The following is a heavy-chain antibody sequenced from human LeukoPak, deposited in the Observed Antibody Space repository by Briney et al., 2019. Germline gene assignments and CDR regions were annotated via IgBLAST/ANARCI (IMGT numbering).Heavy chain of an antibody. CDR2: IYPGDSDT. Sequence: GESLKISCKGSGYSFTSYWIGWVRQMPGKGLEWMGIIYPGDSDTRYSPSFQGQVTISADKSISTTYLQSSSLKASDTAMYYCARLMTATDATPVNWFDPWGQGTLVTVSS. CDR1: GYSFTSYW. J-gene: IGHJ5*02. CDR3: ARLMTATDATPVNWFDP. D-gene: IGHD2-15*01. V-gene: IGHV5-51*01.